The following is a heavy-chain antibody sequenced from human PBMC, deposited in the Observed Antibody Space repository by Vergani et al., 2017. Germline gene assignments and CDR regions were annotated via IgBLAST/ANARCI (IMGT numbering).Heavy chain of an antibody. Sequence: QVQLVESGGGVVQRGGSLRLSCATSGFTLSNYDMQWIRQGPGKGLEFVAFIQFDGSNQYYADSVKGRFTLSRDFSKNTLYLQINRLRTDDTATYYCAKHFRGWGIDYWGQGTQVIVSS. CDR2: IQFDGSNQ. CDR1: GFTLSNYD. CDR3: AKHFRGWGIDY. D-gene: IGHD3-16*01. V-gene: IGHV3-30*02. J-gene: IGHJ4*02.